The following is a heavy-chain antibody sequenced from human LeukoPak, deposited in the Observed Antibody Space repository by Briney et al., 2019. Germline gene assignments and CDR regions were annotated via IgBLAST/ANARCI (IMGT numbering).Heavy chain of an antibody. J-gene: IGHJ3*02. CDR1: GFTFSSYW. V-gene: IGHV3-74*01. D-gene: IGHD6-19*01. CDR3: ACFSGWYGGDAFDI. Sequence: HPGGSLRLSCAASGFTFSSYWMHWVRQAPGKGLVWVSRINSDGSSTSYADSVKGRFTISRDNAKNTLYLQMNSLRAEDTAVYYCACFSGWYGGDAFDIWGQGTMVTVSS. CDR2: INSDGSST.